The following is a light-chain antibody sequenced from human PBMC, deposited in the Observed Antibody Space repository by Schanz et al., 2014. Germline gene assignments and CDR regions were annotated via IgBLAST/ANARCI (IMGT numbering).Light chain of an antibody. J-gene: IGLJ3*02. CDR3: SSYTSSDTWM. CDR1: SSDVGSYKY. Sequence: QSALTQPASVSGSPGQSITISCTGSSSDVGSYKYVSWYQQRPGRAPKLMIYDVSDRPSGVSYRFSGSKSGSAASLTISGLQAEDEADYYCSSYTSSDTWMFGGGTKLTVL. V-gene: IGLV2-14*03. CDR2: DVS.